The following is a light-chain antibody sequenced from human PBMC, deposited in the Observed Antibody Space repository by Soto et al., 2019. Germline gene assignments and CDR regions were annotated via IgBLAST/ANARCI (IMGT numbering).Light chain of an antibody. CDR1: QYINTR. Sequence: EVVLSQSPATLSSFPGYRFTLSCRASQYINTRLAWYQHRPGKSPRLLIYKTSLRAAGIPARFSASGSGTDFTLTISDVQPEDFEIYYCHQRQSWPRTFGQGTKVDIK. V-gene: IGKV3-11*01. CDR3: HQRQSWPRT. J-gene: IGKJ1*01. CDR2: KTS.